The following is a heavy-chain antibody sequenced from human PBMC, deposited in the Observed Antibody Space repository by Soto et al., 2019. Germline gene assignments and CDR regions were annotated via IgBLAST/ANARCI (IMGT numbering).Heavy chain of an antibody. V-gene: IGHV3-74*01. D-gene: IGHD2-21*01. J-gene: IGHJ4*02. CDR3: VRDIQLWRLYS. Sequence: EVQLVESGGGLVQPGESLRLSCAASGLTFSSDWMHWVRQAPGKGLVWVSRIKTDGSVATYEDSVKGRFTISRDNAKNILYLHMNGLRAEDTAVYYCVRDIQLWRLYSWVQGTLVTVSS. CDR1: GLTFSSDW. CDR2: IKTDGSVA.